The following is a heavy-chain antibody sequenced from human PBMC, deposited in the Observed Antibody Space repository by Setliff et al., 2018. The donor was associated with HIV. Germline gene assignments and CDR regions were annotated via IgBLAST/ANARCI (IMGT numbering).Heavy chain of an antibody. CDR2: IKSKTDGGTT. CDR1: GFTFSNAW. V-gene: IGHV3-15*07. CDR3: ARGVPAVTGYHFDY. D-gene: IGHD6-19*01. J-gene: IGHJ4*02. Sequence: PGGSLRLSCAASGFTFSNAWMNWVRQAPGKGLEWVGRIKSKTDGGTTDYAAPVKGRFTISRDDSKNTLYLQMNSLKTEDTAVYYCARGVPAVTGYHFDYWGQGTLVTVSS.